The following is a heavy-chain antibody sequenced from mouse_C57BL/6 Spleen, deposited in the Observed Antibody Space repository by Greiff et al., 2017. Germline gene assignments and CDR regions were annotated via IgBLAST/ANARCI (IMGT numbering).Heavy chain of an antibody. D-gene: IGHD2-3*01. V-gene: IGHV5-12*01. Sequence: DVMLVESGGGLVQPGGSLKLSCAASGFTFSDYYMYWVRQTPEKRLEWVAYISNGGGSTYYPDTVKGRFTISRDNAKNTLYLQMSRLKSEDTAMYYCARQDGYLDYWGQGTTLTVSS. CDR1: GFTFSDYY. CDR3: ARQDGYLDY. CDR2: ISNGGGST. J-gene: IGHJ2*01.